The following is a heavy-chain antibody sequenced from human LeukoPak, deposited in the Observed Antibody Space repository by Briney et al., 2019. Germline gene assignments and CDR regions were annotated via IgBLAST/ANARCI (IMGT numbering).Heavy chain of an antibody. D-gene: IGHD5-18*01. CDR3: ARLRGYSYGLLGY. J-gene: IGHJ4*02. CDR2: INHSGST. CDR1: GGSFSGYY. Sequence: SETLSLTCAVYGGSFSGYYWSWIRQPPGKGLEWIGEINHSGSTNYNPSLKSRVTISVDTSKNQFSLKLSSVTAADTAVYYCARLRGYSYGLLGYWGQGTLVTVSS. V-gene: IGHV4-34*01.